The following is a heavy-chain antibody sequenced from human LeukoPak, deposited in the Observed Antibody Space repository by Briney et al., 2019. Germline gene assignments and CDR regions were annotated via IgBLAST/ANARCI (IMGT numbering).Heavy chain of an antibody. D-gene: IGHD2-2*03. CDR2: INHSGST. CDR1: GGSFSGYY. J-gene: IGHJ6*02. CDR3: ARAGYCSSTSCYPSYYYYGMDV. Sequence: SETLSLTCAVYGGSFSGYYWSWIRQPPGKGLEWIGEINHSGSTNYNPSLKSRVTISVDTSKNQFSLKLSSVTAADTAVYYCARAGYCSSTSCYPSYYYYGMDVWGQGTTVTVSS. V-gene: IGHV4-34*01.